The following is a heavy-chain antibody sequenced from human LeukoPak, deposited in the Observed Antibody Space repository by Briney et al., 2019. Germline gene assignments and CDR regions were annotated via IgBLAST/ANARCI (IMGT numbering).Heavy chain of an antibody. CDR1: GGSFSGYY. Sequence: SETLSLTCAVYGGSFSGYYWSWIRQPPGKGLEWIGEINHSGSTNYNPSLKSRVTISVDTSKNQFSLKLSSVTAADTAVYYCAREIRTLAYYFDYWGQGTLVTVSS. V-gene: IGHV4-34*01. D-gene: IGHD4-17*01. CDR3: AREIRTLAYYFDY. J-gene: IGHJ4*02. CDR2: INHSGST.